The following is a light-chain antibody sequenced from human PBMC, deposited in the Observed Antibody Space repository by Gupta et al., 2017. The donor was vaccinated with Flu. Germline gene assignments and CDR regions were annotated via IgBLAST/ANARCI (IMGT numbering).Light chain of an antibody. V-gene: IGKV3-15*01. J-gene: IGKJ2*01. CDR3: QQYDNWPL. CDR1: RRVSGN. Sequence: PGEPATLSCRASRRVSGNLAWYQQKPGHSPRLLIHGASIRATDVPARFSGSGSGTDFTLTITSLQSEDFAVYYCQQYDNWPLFGQGTKLEI. CDR2: GAS.